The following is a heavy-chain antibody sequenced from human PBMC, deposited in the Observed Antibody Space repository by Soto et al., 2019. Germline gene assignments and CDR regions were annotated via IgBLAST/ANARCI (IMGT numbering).Heavy chain of an antibody. CDR2: INAGNGNT. CDR3: AAGISNYGDLNFDY. Sequence: GASVKVSCKASGYTFTSYAMHWVRQAPGQRLEWMGWINAGNGNTKYAQKFQGRVTITRDTSTSTAYMELSSLRSEDTAVYYCAAGISNYGDLNFDYWGQGTLVTVST. CDR1: GYTFTSYA. V-gene: IGHV1-3*01. J-gene: IGHJ4*02. D-gene: IGHD4-17*01.